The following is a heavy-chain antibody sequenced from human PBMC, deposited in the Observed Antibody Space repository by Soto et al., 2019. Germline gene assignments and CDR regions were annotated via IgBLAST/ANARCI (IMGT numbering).Heavy chain of an antibody. V-gene: IGHV1-46*01. CDR1: GYTFTNYY. CDR3: ARDLAAGAH. J-gene: IGHJ4*02. Sequence: QVQLVQSGAEVKKPGASVKVSCKASGYTFTNYYIHWVRQAPGQGLEWMGIINPTSGSTNYAQKFQGRVTLTYDTSTTTVYMELSGLRSEDTAVLYCARDLAAGAHWGQGTLVPVSS. CDR2: INPTSGST. D-gene: IGHD6-13*01.